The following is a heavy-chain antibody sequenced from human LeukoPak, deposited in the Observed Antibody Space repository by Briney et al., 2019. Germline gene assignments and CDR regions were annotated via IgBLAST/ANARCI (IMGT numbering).Heavy chain of an antibody. CDR2: INPNGGST. J-gene: IGHJ6*03. D-gene: IGHD2-15*01. CDR3: ATLCCGSYYMDV. V-gene: IGHV1-46*01. Sequence: ASVKVSCKATGYTFTSYSVHWVRQAPGQGLEWMGIINPNGGSTSYAQKFQGRVTITADKSTSTAYMELSSLRSEDTAVYYCATLCCGSYYMDVWGKGTTVTVSS. CDR1: GYTFTSYS.